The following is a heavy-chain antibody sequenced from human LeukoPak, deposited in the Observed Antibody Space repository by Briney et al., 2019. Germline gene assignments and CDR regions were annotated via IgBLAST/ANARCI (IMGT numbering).Heavy chain of an antibody. CDR1: GFTFSSYS. CDR3: ARDFWYSGSAGSFDI. CDR2: ISSSSSYI. V-gene: IGHV3-21*01. D-gene: IGHD1-26*01. J-gene: IGHJ3*02. Sequence: GGSLRLSCAASGFTFSSYSMNWVRQAPGKGLEWVSSISSSSSYIYYADSAKGRFTISRDNAKNSLYLQMNSLRAEDTAVYYCARDFWYSGSAGSFDIWGQGTMVTVSS.